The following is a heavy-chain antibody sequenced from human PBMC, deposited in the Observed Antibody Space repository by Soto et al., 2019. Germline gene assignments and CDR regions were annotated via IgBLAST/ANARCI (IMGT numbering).Heavy chain of an antibody. V-gene: IGHV3-23*01. Sequence: EVQLLESGGGLVQPGGSLRLSCAASGFTFSSFALNWVRQAPGKGLEWVSIISGSADSTFYEDSVKGRFTISRDNSKNMLYLQINSLRAEDTAVYYCAKTRGAMIYAISVYGMDVWGQVTTVTVSS. CDR3: AKTRGAMIYAISVYGMDV. CDR1: GFTFSSFA. J-gene: IGHJ6*02. CDR2: ISGSADST. D-gene: IGHD2-8*01.